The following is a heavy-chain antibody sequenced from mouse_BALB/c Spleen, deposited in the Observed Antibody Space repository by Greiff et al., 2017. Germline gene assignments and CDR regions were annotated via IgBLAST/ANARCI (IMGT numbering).Heavy chain of an antibody. D-gene: IGHD1-1*01. J-gene: IGHJ2*01. CDR2: INPSTGYT. CDR3: ARRAYGSSYDY. CDR1: GYTFTSYW. Sequence: VQLQQSGAELAKPGASVKMSCKASGYTFTSYWMHWVKQRPGQGLEWIGYINPSTGYTECNQKFKDKATLTADKSSSTAYMQLSSLTSEDSAVYYCARRAYGSSYDYWGQGTTLTVSS. V-gene: IGHV1-7*01.